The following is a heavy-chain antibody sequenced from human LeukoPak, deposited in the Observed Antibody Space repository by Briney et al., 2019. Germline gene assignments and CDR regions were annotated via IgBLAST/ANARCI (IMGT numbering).Heavy chain of an antibody. CDR3: AKEGGHYYDSSAFDY. J-gene: IGHJ4*02. CDR2: IYYSGSA. D-gene: IGHD3-22*01. CDR1: GASISSYY. V-gene: IGHV4-59*01. Sequence: SETLSLTCTVSGASISSYYWSWIRQPPGKRLEWIGYIYYSGSANYNPSLKSRVTISVDTSKNQFSLKLSSVTAEDTALYYCAKEGGHYYDSSAFDYWGQGTLVTVSS.